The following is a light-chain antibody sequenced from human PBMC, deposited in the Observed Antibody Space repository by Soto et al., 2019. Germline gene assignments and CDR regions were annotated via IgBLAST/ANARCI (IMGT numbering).Light chain of an antibody. CDR2: GAS. Sequence: EIVLTQSPGTLSLSPGETATLSCRASQSVSGSYLAWYQQKIGQAPRLLIYGASFRATGIPDRFSGSGSGTDFTLSISRLEPEDFAVYYCQQYDISPLTFGGGTKVEIK. CDR3: QQYDISPLT. V-gene: IGKV3-20*01. J-gene: IGKJ4*01. CDR1: QSVSGSY.